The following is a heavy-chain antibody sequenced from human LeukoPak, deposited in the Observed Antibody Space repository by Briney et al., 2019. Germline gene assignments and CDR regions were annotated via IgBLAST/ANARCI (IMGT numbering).Heavy chain of an antibody. CDR2: ISSSGSTI. V-gene: IGHV3-48*03. D-gene: IGHD6-19*01. CDR1: GFNFSSYE. J-gene: IGHJ4*02. CDR3: AREGYSSGWYYFDY. Sequence: GGSLRLSCAASGFNFSSYEMNWVRQAPGKGLEWVSYISSSGSTIYYADSVKGRFTISRDNAKNSLYLQMNSLRAEDTAVYYCAREGYSSGWYYFDYWGQGTLVTVSS.